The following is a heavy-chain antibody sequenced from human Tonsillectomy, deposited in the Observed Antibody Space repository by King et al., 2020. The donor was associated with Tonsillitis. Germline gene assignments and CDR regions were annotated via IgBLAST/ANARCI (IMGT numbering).Heavy chain of an antibody. CDR3: ARNGGYSYALDY. CDR1: GCSISSYY. V-gene: IGHV4-59*01. J-gene: IGHJ4*02. Sequence: VQLQESGPGLVKPSETLSLTCTGSGCSISSYYWSWIRKPPGKGLEWIGCIYSSGSTDSNSSLKRRLNISVDTSKNQFSLKLGSVTAADSAVYYCARNGGYSYALDYWGQGTLVTVSS. D-gene: IGHD5-18*01. CDR2: IYSSGST.